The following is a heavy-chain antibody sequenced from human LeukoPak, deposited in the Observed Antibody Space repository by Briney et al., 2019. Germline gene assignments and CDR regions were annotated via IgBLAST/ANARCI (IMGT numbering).Heavy chain of an antibody. V-gene: IGHV4-34*01. D-gene: IGHD3-22*01. CDR1: GGSFSGYY. CDR3: ARDPYYYDSSGYSRQFDY. J-gene: IGHJ4*02. Sequence: SETLSLTCAVYGGSFSGYYWSWIRQPPGKGLEWIGEINHSGSTNHNPSLKSRVTISVDTSKNQFSLKLSSVTAADTAVYYCARDPYYYDSSGYSRQFDYWGQGTLVTVSS. CDR2: INHSGST.